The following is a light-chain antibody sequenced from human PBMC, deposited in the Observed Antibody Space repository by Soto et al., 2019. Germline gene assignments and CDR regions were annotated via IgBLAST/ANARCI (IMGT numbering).Light chain of an antibody. CDR2: AAS. CDR3: QQSYSTPT. J-gene: IGKJ4*01. CDR1: QSISSY. V-gene: IGKV1-39*01. Sequence: DIQMTQSPSSLSASVGDRVTITCRASQSISSYLNWYQQKPGKAPKLLIYAASSLQSGVPSRFSGSGSGTDFTLTSSSLQPEDFANYYCQQSYSTPTFGGGTKVEIK.